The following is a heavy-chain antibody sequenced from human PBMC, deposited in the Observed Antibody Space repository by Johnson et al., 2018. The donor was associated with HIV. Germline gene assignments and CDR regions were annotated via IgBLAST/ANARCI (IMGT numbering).Heavy chain of an antibody. V-gene: IGHV3-30*04. J-gene: IGHJ3*02. CDR2: ISYDGSNK. Sequence: EQLVESGGGVVQPGRSLRLSCAASGFTFSNYAMHWVRQAPGRGLEWVAVISYDGSNKYYADSVKGRFTISRDNSKNTLYLQMNSLRAEDTAVYYCAKEQSVVVIGIGAFDIWGQGTMVTVSS. CDR1: GFTFSNYA. D-gene: IGHD3-22*01. CDR3: AKEQSVVVIGIGAFDI.